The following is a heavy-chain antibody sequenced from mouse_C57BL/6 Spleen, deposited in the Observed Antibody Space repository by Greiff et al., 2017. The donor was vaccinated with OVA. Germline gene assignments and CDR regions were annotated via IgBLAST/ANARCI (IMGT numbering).Heavy chain of an antibody. J-gene: IGHJ3*01. D-gene: IGHD2-1*01. CDR2: IYPGDGDT. V-gene: IGHV1-80*01. CDR1: GYAFSSYW. CDR3: ARGGNYLFAY. Sequence: QVQLKQSGAELVKPGASVKISCKASGYAFSSYWMNWVKQRPGKGLEWIGQIYPGDGDTNYNGKFKGKAKLNADKYSSTAYMQLISLTSEDSAVYFCARGGNYLFAYWGQGTLVTVSA.